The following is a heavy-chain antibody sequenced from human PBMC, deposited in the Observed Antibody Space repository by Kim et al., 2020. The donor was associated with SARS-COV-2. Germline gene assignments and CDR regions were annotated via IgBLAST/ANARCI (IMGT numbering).Heavy chain of an antibody. CDR2: IYHSGST. V-gene: IGHV4-4*02. Sequence: SETLSLTCAVSGGSISSSNWWSWVRQPPGKGLEWIGEIYHSGSTNYNPSLKSRVTISVDKSKNQFSLKLSSVTAADTAVYYCATSGYYDSSGEFDYWGQGTLVTVSS. J-gene: IGHJ4*02. CDR1: GGSISSSNW. D-gene: IGHD3-22*01. CDR3: ATSGYYDSSGEFDY.